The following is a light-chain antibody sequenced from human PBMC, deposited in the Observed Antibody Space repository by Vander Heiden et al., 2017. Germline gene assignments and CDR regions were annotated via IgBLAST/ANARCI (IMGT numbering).Light chain of an antibody. Sequence: EIVMTQSPATLSVSPGERVTLSCRASQSFSSNLAWYQQKPGQAPRLLIYGASTRATGIPARFSGSGSGTEFTLTVSSLQSEDSAVYYCQHYNNWPRTFGQGTKVEIK. CDR1: QSFSSN. CDR3: QHYNNWPRT. CDR2: GAS. V-gene: IGKV3-15*01. J-gene: IGKJ1*01.